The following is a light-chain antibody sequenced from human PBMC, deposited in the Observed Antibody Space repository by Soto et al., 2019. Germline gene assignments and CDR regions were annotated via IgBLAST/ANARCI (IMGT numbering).Light chain of an antibody. CDR1: SSNIGRNT. CDR3: AAWDDSLNGHV. V-gene: IGLV1-44*01. J-gene: IGLJ1*01. Sequence: QSVLTQPPSASGTPGQRVTISCSGSSSNIGRNTVNWYQQLPGTAPKLLIYSSNQRPSGVPDRFSGSKSGTSASLAISGLQSEDKADYYCAAWDDSLNGHVFGTGTKLTVL. CDR2: SSN.